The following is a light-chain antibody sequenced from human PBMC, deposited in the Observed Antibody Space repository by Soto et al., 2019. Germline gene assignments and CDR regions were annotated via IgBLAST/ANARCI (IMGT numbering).Light chain of an antibody. CDR3: SSHAGNNMGV. J-gene: IGLJ3*02. Sequence: QSALTQPASVSASPGQSITISCTGTSSDVGGYKFVSWYQHHPGKAPKLMIYEVNNRPSGVSNRFSGSKSGNTASLTVSGLQAEDEAEYFCSSHAGNNMGVFGGGTKLTVL. CDR2: EVN. V-gene: IGLV2-14*01. CDR1: SSDVGGYKF.